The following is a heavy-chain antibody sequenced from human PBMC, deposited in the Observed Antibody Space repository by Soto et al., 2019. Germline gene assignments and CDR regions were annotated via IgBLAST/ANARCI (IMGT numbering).Heavy chain of an antibody. J-gene: IGHJ6*02. D-gene: IGHD2-2*01. V-gene: IGHV1-18*01. CDR2: ISAYNGNT. Sequence: ASVKVSCKASGYTFTSYGISWVRQAPGQGLEWMGWISAYNGNTNYAQKLQGRVTMTTDTSTSTAYMELRSLRSDDTAVYYCARSPSNIVLVPAAPNPWGQGTLGTVSSGKFGPGEVLFGCCGGMDVWGQGTKVTVSS. CDR1: GYTFTSYG. CDR3: ARSPSNIVLVPAAPNPWGQGTLGTVSSGKFGPGEVLFGCCGGMDV.